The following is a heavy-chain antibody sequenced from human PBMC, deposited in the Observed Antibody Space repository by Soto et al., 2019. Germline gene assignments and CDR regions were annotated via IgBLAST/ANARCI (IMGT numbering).Heavy chain of an antibody. D-gene: IGHD4-17*01. CDR2: IYYSGST. Sequence: QVQLQESGPGLVKPSQTLSLTCSVSGGSISSGGYYWSWIRQHPGKGLELIGYIYYSGSTYYNPSLKSRLSISLDTSKNQFFLKLNSVTAADTAVYYCARIWGYGGNSRFDYWGQGPLVIDSS. J-gene: IGHJ4*02. V-gene: IGHV4-31*03. CDR3: ARIWGYGGNSRFDY. CDR1: GGSISSGGYY.